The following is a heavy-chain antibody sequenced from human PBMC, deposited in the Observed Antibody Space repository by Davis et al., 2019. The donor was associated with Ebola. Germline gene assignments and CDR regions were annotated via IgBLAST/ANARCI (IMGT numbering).Heavy chain of an antibody. J-gene: IGHJ5*02. CDR1: GDSFSDYF. V-gene: IGHV4-34*01. D-gene: IGHD2-15*01. CDR2: INHSGST. CDR3: ARGVGYCSGGSCYENWFDP. Sequence: SETLSLTCAVYGDSFSDYFWSWIRQPPGKGLEWIGEINHSGSTNYNPSLKSRVTISVDTSKNQFSLKLSSVTAADTAVYYCARGVGYCSGGSCYENWFDPWGQGTLVTVSS.